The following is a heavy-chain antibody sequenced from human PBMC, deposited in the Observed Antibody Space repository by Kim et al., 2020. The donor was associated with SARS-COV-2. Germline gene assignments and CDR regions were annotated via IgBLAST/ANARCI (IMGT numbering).Heavy chain of an antibody. CDR2: IWYDGSNK. Sequence: GGSLRLSCAASGFTFSSYGMHWVRQAPGKGLEWVAVIWYDGSNKYYVDSVKGRFTISRDNSKNMLYLQMNSLRAEDTAVYYCARDPSTYVLDWHFDHWGQGALVTVSS. CDR3: ARDPSTYVLDWHFDH. D-gene: IGHD3-16*01. J-gene: IGHJ2*01. V-gene: IGHV3-33*01. CDR1: GFTFSSYG.